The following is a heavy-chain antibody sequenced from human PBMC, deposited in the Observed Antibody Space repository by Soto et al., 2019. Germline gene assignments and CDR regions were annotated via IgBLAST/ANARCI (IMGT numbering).Heavy chain of an antibody. D-gene: IGHD4-17*01. J-gene: IGHJ4*02. CDR2: ISSNSDTI. CDR3: AKDMKWGGMTTIHYFDS. CDR1: GFTADDYA. Sequence: GGSLRLSCVASGFTADDYAIHWVRQAPGKGLEWVSGISSNSDTIDYADSVKGRFTISRDNAKNSLFLQMNSLRPEDTALYYCAKDMKWGGMTTIHYFDSWGQGTLVTVSS. V-gene: IGHV3-9*02.